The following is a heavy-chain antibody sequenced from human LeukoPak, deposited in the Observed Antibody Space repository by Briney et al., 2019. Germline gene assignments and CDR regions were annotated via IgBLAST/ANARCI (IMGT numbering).Heavy chain of an antibody. CDR2: ISTSGSS. Sequence: SETLSLTCTVPGGSISSYYWSWIRQPAGKGLEWIGRISTSGSSEYNNSLKSRVTLPADTSKNQFSLKLSSVTAADTAVYYCARDRGYSYAFDYWGQGALVSVSS. V-gene: IGHV4-4*07. CDR1: GGSISSYY. CDR3: ARDRGYSYAFDY. D-gene: IGHD5-18*01. J-gene: IGHJ4*02.